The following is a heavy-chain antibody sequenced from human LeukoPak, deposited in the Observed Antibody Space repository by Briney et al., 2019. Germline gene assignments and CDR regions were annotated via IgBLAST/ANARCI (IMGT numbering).Heavy chain of an antibody. CDR1: GGSISSYY. D-gene: IGHD6-19*01. CDR2: IYTSGST. J-gene: IGHJ4*02. CDR3: ARDVTSGWYYYFDY. Sequence: PSETLSLICTVSGGSISSYYWSWLRQPAGKGLEWLGRIYTSGSTNYNPSLKSRVTMSVDTSKNQFSLKLSSVTAADTAVYYCARDVTSGWYYYFDYWGQGTLVTVSS. V-gene: IGHV4-4*07.